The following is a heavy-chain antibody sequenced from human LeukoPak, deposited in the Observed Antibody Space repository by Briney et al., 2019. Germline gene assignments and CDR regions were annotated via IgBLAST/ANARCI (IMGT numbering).Heavy chain of an antibody. D-gene: IGHD1-26*01. CDR1: GGSFSGYY. CDR3: AGGRTSRGRSYFDY. J-gene: IGHJ4*02. V-gene: IGHV4-34*01. Sequence: SETLSLTCAVYGGSFSGYYWSWIRQPPGKGLEWIGEINHSGSTNYNPSLKSRVTISVDTSENQFSLKLSSVTAADTAVYYCAGGRTSRGRSYFDYWGQGTLVTVSS. CDR2: INHSGST.